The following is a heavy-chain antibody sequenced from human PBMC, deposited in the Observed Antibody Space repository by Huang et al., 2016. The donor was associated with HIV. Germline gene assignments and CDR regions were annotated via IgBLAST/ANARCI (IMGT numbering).Heavy chain of an antibody. CDR1: GYTRTELS. Sequence: QVQLVQSGAEVKKPGASVKVSCTVSGYTRTELSMHWVRQAPGKGLEWVGSLDHDDGETSYAQKVQGKVTMTEDTSTDTADMELSSLRSEDTAVYYCATVYRRFRNHDSGDYYFDYWDQGTLVTVSS. V-gene: IGHV1-24*01. J-gene: IGHJ4*02. CDR2: LDHDDGET. D-gene: IGHD3-22*01. CDR3: ATVYRRFRNHDSGDYYFDY.